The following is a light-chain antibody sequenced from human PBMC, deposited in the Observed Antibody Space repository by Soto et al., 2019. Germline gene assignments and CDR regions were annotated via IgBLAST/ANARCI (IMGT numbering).Light chain of an antibody. CDR1: QSVADNL. V-gene: IGKV3-20*01. CDR3: HQCGSSPST. CDR2: LAS. Sequence: EIVLTQSPGTLSLSPGERATLSCRASQSVADNLIAWYQQKPGQAPMLLVYLASSRATGIPDRFSGSGSGTEFSLTISGLEPEDFAVYYCHQCGSSPSTFGQGNKVEIK. J-gene: IGKJ2*01.